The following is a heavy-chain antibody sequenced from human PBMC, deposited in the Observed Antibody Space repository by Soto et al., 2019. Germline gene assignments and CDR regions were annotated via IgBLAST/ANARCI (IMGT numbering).Heavy chain of an antibody. D-gene: IGHD5-12*01. J-gene: IGHJ4*02. V-gene: IGHV4-59*08. Sequence: QVQLQESGAGLVKPSETLSLTCTVSGGSSSSYYWSWIRQPPGKGLEWIGYIYDSGSTNYNPSLKSRVTLSVDPSKHQFSLKLSFVTAADTAVYYCARLSPYSGYERQVWGQGTLVTVSS. CDR2: IYDSGST. CDR1: GGSSSSYY. CDR3: ARLSPYSGYERQV.